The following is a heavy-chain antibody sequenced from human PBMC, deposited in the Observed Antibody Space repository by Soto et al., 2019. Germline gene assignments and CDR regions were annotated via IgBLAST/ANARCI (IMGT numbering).Heavy chain of an antibody. CDR3: AKSRGDMITFGGVIVMPYGFDY. CDR2: ISGSGGST. CDR1: GFTFSSYA. D-gene: IGHD3-16*02. J-gene: IGHJ4*02. Sequence: GGSLRLSCAASGFTFSSYAMSWVRQAPGKGLEWVSAISGSGGSTYYADSVKGRFTISRDNSKNTLYLQMNSLRAEDTAVYYCAKSRGDMITFGGVIVMPYGFDYWGQGTLVTVSS. V-gene: IGHV3-23*01.